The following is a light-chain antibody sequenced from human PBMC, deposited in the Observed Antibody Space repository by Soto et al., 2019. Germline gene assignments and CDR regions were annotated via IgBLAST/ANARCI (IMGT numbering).Light chain of an antibody. CDR2: DAS. CDR1: QSVVTY. Sequence: EIVLTQSPVTLSLSPGERATLSCRASQSVVTYLAWYQHKAGRAPRLLIYDASTRVTGVPARFSGSGSGTDFTLTIGSLEPEDFAVYFCQQRRNWPLTFGGGTKVEIK. J-gene: IGKJ4*01. V-gene: IGKV3-11*01. CDR3: QQRRNWPLT.